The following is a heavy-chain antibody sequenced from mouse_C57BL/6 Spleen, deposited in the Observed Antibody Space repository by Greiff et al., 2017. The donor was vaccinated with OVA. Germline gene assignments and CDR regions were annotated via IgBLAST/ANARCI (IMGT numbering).Heavy chain of an antibody. V-gene: IGHV3-6*01. CDR2: ISYDGSN. CDR3: ARDPWLPTF. CDR1: GYSITSGYY. J-gene: IGHJ3*01. Sequence: EVKLLESGPGLVKPSQSLSLTCSVTGYSITSGYYWNWIRQFPGNKLEWMGYISYDGSNNYNPSLKNRISITRDTSKNQFFLKLNSVTTEDTATYYCARDPWLPTFWGQGTLVTVSA. D-gene: IGHD2-2*01.